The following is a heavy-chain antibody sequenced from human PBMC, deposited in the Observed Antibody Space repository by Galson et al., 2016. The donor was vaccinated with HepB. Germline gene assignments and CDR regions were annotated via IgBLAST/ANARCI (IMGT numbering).Heavy chain of an antibody. CDR2: TYYRSKWYN. D-gene: IGHD1/OR15-1a*01. CDR1: GDSVSSNSAA. Sequence: CAISGDSVSSNSAAWNWIRQSPSRGLEWLGRTYYRSKWYNAYAVSVKSRIIVNPDTSKNQFSLQLNSVTPEDTAVYYCVEQRKGAPYGMDVWGQGTTVTVSS. V-gene: IGHV6-1*01. CDR3: VEQRKGAPYGMDV. J-gene: IGHJ6*02.